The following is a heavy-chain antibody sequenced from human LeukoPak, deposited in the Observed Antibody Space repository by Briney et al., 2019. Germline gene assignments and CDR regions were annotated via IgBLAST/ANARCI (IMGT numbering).Heavy chain of an antibody. CDR3: ARGREVTQGLADY. Sequence: ASVKVSCKASGYTFTSYDINRVRQATGQGLEWMGWMNPNSGNTGYAQKFQGRVTMTRNTSISTAYMELSSLRSEDTAVYYLARGREVTQGLADYWGQGTLVTVSS. J-gene: IGHJ4*02. CDR2: MNPNSGNT. V-gene: IGHV1-8*01. CDR1: GYTFTSYD. D-gene: IGHD2-21*02.